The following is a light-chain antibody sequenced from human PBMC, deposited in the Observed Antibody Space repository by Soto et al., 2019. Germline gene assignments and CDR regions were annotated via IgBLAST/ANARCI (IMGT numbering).Light chain of an antibody. CDR2: TND. CDR3: AVWDDSLRGWV. V-gene: IGLV1-47*02. J-gene: IGLJ3*02. Sequence: QSLLTQPPSASGTPGQRVTISCSGRFSNIGSNYVYWYQQLPGTAPKLLIFTNDQRTSGVPGRFSGSKSGTSASLAISGLRSEDEADYYCAVWDDSLRGWVFGGGTKLTVL. CDR1: FSNIGSNY.